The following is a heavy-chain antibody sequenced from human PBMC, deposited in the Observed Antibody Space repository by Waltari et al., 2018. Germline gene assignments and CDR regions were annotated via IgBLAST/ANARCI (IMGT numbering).Heavy chain of an antibody. J-gene: IGHJ4*02. V-gene: IGHV3-53*01. CDR1: GLAVSSTY. CDR2: SYSHGTT. CDR3: TTRVAISGVPGMPDY. Sequence: EVQLVESGGGLIQAGGSLRLSCAASGLAVSSTYRAWVRQVPGKGLESVAISYSHGTTSYADSVKGRFTISRDNSKNTLFLQMSSVRVDDTAMYYCTTRVAISGVPGMPDYWGQGTLVTVSS. D-gene: IGHD2-15*01.